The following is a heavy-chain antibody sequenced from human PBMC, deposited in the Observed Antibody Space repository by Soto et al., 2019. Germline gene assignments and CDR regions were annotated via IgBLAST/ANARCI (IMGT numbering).Heavy chain of an antibody. CDR2: TYYRSKWYN. D-gene: IGHD6-13*01. CDR1: GDSVSIYSAA. J-gene: IGHJ6*02. CDR3: ARGRYSSSWYRGYYGMAV. Sequence: SQTLSLTCVISGDSVSIYSAAWNWIRQSPSRGLEWLGRTYYRSKWYNDYAVSVKSRITINPDTSKNQFSLQLNSVTPEDTAVYYCARGRYSSSWYRGYYGMAVWGQGTTVTVSS. V-gene: IGHV6-1*01.